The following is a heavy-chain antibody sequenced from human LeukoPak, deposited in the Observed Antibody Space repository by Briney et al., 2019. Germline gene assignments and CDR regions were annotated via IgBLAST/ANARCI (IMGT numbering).Heavy chain of an antibody. CDR1: GYSISSGYY. Sequence: KPSGTLSLTCTVSGYSISSGYYWGWIRQPPGKGLEWIGSIYHSGSTYYNPSLKSRVAISVDTSKNQFSLKLSSVTAADTAVYYCATGPAHYDFWSGYYYWGQGTLVTVSS. V-gene: IGHV4-38-2*02. CDR2: IYHSGST. D-gene: IGHD3-3*01. J-gene: IGHJ4*02. CDR3: ATGPAHYDFWSGYYY.